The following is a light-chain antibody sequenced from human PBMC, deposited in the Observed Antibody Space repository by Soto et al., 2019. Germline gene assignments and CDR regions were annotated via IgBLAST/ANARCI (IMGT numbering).Light chain of an antibody. J-gene: IGKJ2*01. V-gene: IGKV3-20*01. CDR1: QSVSH. CDR3: QQYGGSPLYT. Sequence: EIVLTQSPGTLSLSPGETATLSCRASQSVSHLAWYQQKPGQAPRLLVYAASSRATGIPDRFSGSGSGTDSTLTISRLEPEDFAVYYCQQYGGSPLYTVGQGTRLEIK. CDR2: AAS.